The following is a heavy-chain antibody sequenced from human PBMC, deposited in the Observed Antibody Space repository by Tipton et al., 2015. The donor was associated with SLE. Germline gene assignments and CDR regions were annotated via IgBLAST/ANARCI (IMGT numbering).Heavy chain of an antibody. V-gene: IGHV4-34*01. CDR3: ARGWGSYSSGWRYSYYYMDV. CDR1: GASISTYY. Sequence: AGLVKPSETLSLTCTVSGASISTYYWSWIRQPPGKGLEWIGEITHSGSTNYNPPLRSRVTISVDTSKNQLSLKLNSVTAADTAVYYCARGWGSYSSGWRYSYYYMDVWGKGTTVTVSS. D-gene: IGHD6-19*01. J-gene: IGHJ6*03. CDR2: ITHSGST.